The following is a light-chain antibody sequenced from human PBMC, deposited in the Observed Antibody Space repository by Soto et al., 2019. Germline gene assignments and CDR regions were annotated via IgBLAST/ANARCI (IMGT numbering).Light chain of an antibody. J-gene: IGLJ2*01. V-gene: IGLV4-60*03. CDR1: SGHRSYI. Sequence: QPVLTQSSSASASLGSSVKLTCTLSSGHRSYIIAWHQQQPGKAPRYLMKLEGSGTYNKGSGVPDRFSGSSSGADRYLTISNVQSKDEADYYCETWDTNTRVFGGGTKLTVL. CDR3: ETWDTNTRV. CDR2: LEGSGTY.